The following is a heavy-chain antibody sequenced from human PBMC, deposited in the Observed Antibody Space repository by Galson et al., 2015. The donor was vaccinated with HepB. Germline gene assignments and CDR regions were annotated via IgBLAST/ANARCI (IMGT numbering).Heavy chain of an antibody. D-gene: IGHD2-2*01. CDR1: GYTFTNYA. CDR3: ARGVVPAALYYFDN. V-gene: IGHV1-3*01. CDR2: INPDNGNT. Sequence: SVKVSCKASGYTFTNYAIHWVRQAPGQRLEWMGWINPDNGNTKYSQNFQGRVTFTRDTSASTGYIEMSSLRPEDTAVSYCARGVVPAALYYFDNWGQGTLVTVSS. J-gene: IGHJ4*02.